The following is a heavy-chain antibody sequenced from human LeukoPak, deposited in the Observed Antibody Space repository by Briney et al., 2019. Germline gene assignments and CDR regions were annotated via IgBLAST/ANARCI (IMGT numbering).Heavy chain of an antibody. CDR2: IYYSGNT. J-gene: IGHJ3*02. Sequence: SETLSLTCTVSGGSISSGGYYWSWIRQHPGKGLEWIGYIYYSGNTYYNPSLKSRVTISVDTSKNQFSLKLSSVTAADTAVYYCASYYYDSSGYLYGSYAFDIWGQGTMVTVSS. CDR3: ASYYYDSSGYLYGSYAFDI. V-gene: IGHV4-31*03. CDR1: GGSISSGGYY. D-gene: IGHD3-22*01.